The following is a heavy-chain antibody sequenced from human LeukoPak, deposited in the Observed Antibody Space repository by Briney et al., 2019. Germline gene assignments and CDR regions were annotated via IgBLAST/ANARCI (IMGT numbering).Heavy chain of an antibody. Sequence: KSSETLSLTCAVYGGSFSGYYWSWIRQPPGKGLEWIGYIYYSGSTNYNPSLKSRVTISVDTSKNQFSLKLSSVTAADTAVYYCARGGQWRAKYYFDYWGQGTLVTVSS. D-gene: IGHD6-19*01. V-gene: IGHV4-59*01. J-gene: IGHJ4*02. CDR1: GGSFSGYY. CDR2: IYYSGST. CDR3: ARGGQWRAKYYFDY.